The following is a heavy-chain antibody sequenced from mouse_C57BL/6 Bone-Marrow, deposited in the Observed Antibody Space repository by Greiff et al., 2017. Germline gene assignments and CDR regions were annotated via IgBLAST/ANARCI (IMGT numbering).Heavy chain of an antibody. CDR3: ARKLGRYFYY. CDR2: IYWDDDK. CDR1: GFSLSTSGMG. Sequence: QVTLKESGPGILQSSQTLSLTCSFSGFSLSTSGMGVSWIRQPSGKGLEWLAHIYWDDDKRYNPSLKSRLTISKDTSRNQVFLKITSVDTADTATYYCARKLGRYFYYWGQGTTLTVSS. J-gene: IGHJ2*01. V-gene: IGHV8-12*01. D-gene: IGHD4-1*01.